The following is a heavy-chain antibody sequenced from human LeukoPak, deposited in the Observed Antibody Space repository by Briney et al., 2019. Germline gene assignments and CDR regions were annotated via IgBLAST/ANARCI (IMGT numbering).Heavy chain of an antibody. V-gene: IGHV1-69*02. J-gene: IGHJ4*03. D-gene: IGHD5-18*01. CDR3: ARAWRKVWSAWDYFDS. Sequence: SVKVSCKASGGTFSSYTISWVRQAPGQGLEWMGRIIPILGIANYAQKFQGRVTITADKSTSTAYMELSSLRSEDTAVYYCARAWRKVWSAWDYFDSCGHGTLVTVSS. CDR2: IIPILGIA. CDR1: GGTFSSYT.